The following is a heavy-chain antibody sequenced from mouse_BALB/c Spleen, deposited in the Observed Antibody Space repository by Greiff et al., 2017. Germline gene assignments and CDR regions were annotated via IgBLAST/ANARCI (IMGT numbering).Heavy chain of an antibody. CDR2: ISSGGSYT. CDR1: GFTFSSYG. J-gene: IGHJ3*01. V-gene: IGHV5-6*02. Sequence: DVMLVESGGDLVKPGGSLKLSCAASGFTFSSYGMSWVRQTPDKRLEWVATISSGGSYTYYPDSVKGRFTISRDNAKNTLYLQMSSLKSEDTAMYYCAREFPFAYWGQGTLVTVSA. CDR3: AREFPFAY.